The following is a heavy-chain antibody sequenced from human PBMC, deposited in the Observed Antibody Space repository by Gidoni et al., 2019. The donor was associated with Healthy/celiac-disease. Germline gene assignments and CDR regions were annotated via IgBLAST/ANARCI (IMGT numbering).Heavy chain of an antibody. V-gene: IGHV4-31*03. CDR2: IYYSGST. D-gene: IGHD3-3*01. CDR3: ESTRYYDFWSGYYFDY. CDR1: GGSISGRGYY. Sequence: VQLQESGPGLVTPSQTLSLICTVSGGSISGRGYYWSWIRQHPGQGLEWIGYIYYSGSTYSNPSLKSRVTISVDTYKNQFSLKLGSVTAADTAVYYCESTRYYDFWSGYYFDYWGQGTLVTVSS. J-gene: IGHJ4*02.